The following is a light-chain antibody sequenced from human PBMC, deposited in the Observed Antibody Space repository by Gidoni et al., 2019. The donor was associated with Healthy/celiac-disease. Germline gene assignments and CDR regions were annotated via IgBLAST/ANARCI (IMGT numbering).Light chain of an antibody. CDR3: QQYGSSPKT. V-gene: IGKV3-20*01. Sequence: EILLKQSPGTLSLSPGERATLSFRASQSVSSSYLAWYQQKPCQAPRLLIYGASSRATGIPDRCSGSGSGTECTLTISRLEPEDFAVYYCQQYGSSPKTFXXXTKVEIK. J-gene: IGKJ1*01. CDR2: GAS. CDR1: QSVSSSY.